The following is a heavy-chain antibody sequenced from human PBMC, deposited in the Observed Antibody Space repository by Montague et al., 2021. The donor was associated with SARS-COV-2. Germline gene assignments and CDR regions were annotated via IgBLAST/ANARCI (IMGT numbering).Heavy chain of an antibody. CDR3: AHKNSGWPIEFAN. Sequence: PALVKPTQTLTLTCTFSGFSLNTGGMSVSWIRQPPGKALEWLVLIYWNDDKRYSPSLKTRLTVTKDTSKNQVVLTMTDMDPVDTATYFCAHKNSGWPIEFANWGQGALVTVFS. D-gene: IGHD6-19*01. CDR1: GFSLNTGGMS. V-gene: IGHV2-5*08. CDR2: IYWNDDK. J-gene: IGHJ4*02.